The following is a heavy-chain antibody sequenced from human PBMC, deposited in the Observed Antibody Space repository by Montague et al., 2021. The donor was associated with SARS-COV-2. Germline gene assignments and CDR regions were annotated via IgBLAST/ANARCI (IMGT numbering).Heavy chain of an antibody. CDR2: TYYRSKWSY. V-gene: IGHV6-1*01. CDR1: GDSVSSNSGA. J-gene: IGHJ6*02. Sequence: CAISGDSVSSNSGAWNWFRQSPSRGLGWLGRTYYRSKWSYNYGVFVESRITVNADISKNQVFLQLNSVTPEDTAVYFCARGLPAGPNFGMDVWGQGTTVTVSS. CDR3: ARGLPAGPNFGMDV.